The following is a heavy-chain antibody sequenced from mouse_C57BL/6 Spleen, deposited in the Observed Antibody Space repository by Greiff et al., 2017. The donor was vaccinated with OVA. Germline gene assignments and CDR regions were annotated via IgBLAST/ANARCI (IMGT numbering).Heavy chain of an antibody. CDR3: EGDYGSLYYAMDY. CDR2: ISSGGSYT. V-gene: IGHV5-6*01. J-gene: IGHJ4*01. D-gene: IGHD1-1*01. Sequence: EVQLVESGGDLVKPGGSLKLSCAASGFTFSSYGMSWVRQTPDKRLEWVATISSGGSYTYYPDSVKGRFTISRDNAKNTLFLQMSSLKSEDTAMYYCEGDYGSLYYAMDYWGQGTAVTVSS. CDR1: GFTFSSYG.